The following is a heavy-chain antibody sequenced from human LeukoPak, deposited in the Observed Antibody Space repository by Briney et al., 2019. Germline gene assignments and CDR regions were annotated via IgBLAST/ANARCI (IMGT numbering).Heavy chain of an antibody. J-gene: IGHJ4*02. V-gene: IGHV3-30*18. D-gene: IGHD5-18*01. CDR1: GFTFSSYG. CDR3: AKVTVQLWLQAPFDY. Sequence: GRSLRLSCAASGFTFSSYGMHWVRQAPGKGLEWVAVISYDGSNKYYADSVKGRFTISRDNSKNTLYLQMNSLRAEDTAVYYCAKVTVQLWLQAPFDYWGQGTLVTVSS. CDR2: ISYDGSNK.